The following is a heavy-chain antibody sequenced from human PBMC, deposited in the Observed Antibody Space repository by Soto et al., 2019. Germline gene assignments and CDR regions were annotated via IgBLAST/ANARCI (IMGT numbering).Heavy chain of an antibody. CDR2: IYYSGST. Sequence: SETLSLTCTVSGGSISSGDYYWSWIRQPPGKGLEWIGYIYYSGSTYYNPSLKSRVTISVDTSKNQFSLKLTSVTAADTAIYYCARARQYYDCELDPWGQGTPVTVSS. CDR3: ARARQYYDCELDP. CDR1: GGSISSGDYY. V-gene: IGHV4-30-4*01. D-gene: IGHD3-16*01. J-gene: IGHJ5*02.